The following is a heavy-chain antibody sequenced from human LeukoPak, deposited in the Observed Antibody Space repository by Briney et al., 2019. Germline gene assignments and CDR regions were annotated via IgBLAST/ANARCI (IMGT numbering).Heavy chain of an antibody. V-gene: IGHV3-7*01. CDR2: IKQDGSQK. J-gene: IGHJ4*02. CDR3: AKGPYYYGPETYQYFDY. D-gene: IGHD3-10*01. Sequence: PGGSLRLSCAASGFKFSTYWMSWVRQAPGKGLEWVANIKQDGSQKDYVDSVKGRFTISRDNAKNSPYLQMNSLRAEDTAVYYCAKGPYYYGPETYQYFDYWGQGTLVTVSS. CDR1: GFKFSTYW.